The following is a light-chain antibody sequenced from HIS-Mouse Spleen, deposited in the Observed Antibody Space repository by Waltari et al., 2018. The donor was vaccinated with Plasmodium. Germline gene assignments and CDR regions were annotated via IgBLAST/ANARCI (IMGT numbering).Light chain of an antibody. CDR1: SSDVGGYNY. J-gene: IGLJ3*02. Sequence: QSALTQPRSVSGSPGQSVTIPCTGTSSDVGGYNYVSWYQQHPGKAPKLMIYEVSKRPSGVPDCFSGSKSGNTASLTISGLQAEDEADYYCCSYAGSYTWVFGGGTKLTVL. CDR3: CSYAGSYTWV. V-gene: IGLV2-11*01. CDR2: EVS.